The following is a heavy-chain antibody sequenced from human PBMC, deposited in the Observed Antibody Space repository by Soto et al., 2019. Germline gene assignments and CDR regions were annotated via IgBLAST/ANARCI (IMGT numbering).Heavy chain of an antibody. CDR3: ARAVAVAADFDY. CDR1: GYTFTGYA. Sequence: ASVKVSCKASGYTFTGYAMHWVRQAPGQTLEWMGWINAGNGNTKYSQKFQGRVTITRDTSASTAYMELSSLRSEDTAVYYCARAVAVAADFDYWGQGIVVT. V-gene: IGHV1-3*01. CDR2: INAGNGNT. D-gene: IGHD6-19*01. J-gene: IGHJ4*02.